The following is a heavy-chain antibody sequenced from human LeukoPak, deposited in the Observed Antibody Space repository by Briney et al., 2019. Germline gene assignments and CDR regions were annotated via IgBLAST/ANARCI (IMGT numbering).Heavy chain of an antibody. V-gene: IGHV1-2*02. CDR2: INPNSGGT. Sequence: ASVTVSCKASGYTFTGYYMHWVRQAPGQGLEWMGWINPNSGGTNYAQKFQGRVTMTRDTSNSTAYMELSRLRSDDTAVYYCARAAKYYDISEDWFDPWGQGTLVTVSS. D-gene: IGHD3-9*01. CDR3: ARAAKYYDISEDWFDP. J-gene: IGHJ5*02. CDR1: GYTFTGYY.